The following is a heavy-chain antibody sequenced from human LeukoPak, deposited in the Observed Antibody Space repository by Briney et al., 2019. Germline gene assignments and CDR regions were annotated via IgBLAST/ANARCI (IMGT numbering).Heavy chain of an antibody. CDR1: GGSISSRTYY. D-gene: IGHD1-26*01. J-gene: IGHJ4*02. Sequence: SETLSLTCTVSGGSISSRTYYWGWIRQPPGKGLEWIGSIYYSGSTYYNPSLKSRVTISVDTSKNQFSLKLSSVTAADTAVYYCARAVGAISMAFDYWGQGTLVTVSS. V-gene: IGHV4-39*07. CDR2: IYYSGST. CDR3: ARAVGAISMAFDY.